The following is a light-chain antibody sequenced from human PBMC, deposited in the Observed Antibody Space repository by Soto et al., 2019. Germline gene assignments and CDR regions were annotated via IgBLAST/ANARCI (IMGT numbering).Light chain of an antibody. CDR2: AVS. Sequence: DLQMTQSPSSLSASVRDRITITCRASQTVYSYLNWYQQKPGRAPKLLIYAVSSLHSGVPSRFSGSGSGTDFTLTISSLQPEDFATYYCQQSYIDHVTFGGGTKVEIK. CDR3: QQSYIDHVT. J-gene: IGKJ4*01. CDR1: QTVYSY. V-gene: IGKV1-39*01.